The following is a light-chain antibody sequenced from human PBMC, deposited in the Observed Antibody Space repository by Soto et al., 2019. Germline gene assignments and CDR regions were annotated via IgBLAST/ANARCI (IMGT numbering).Light chain of an antibody. Sequence: DIQMTQSPSTLSASVGDRVSITCRASQSISSWLVWYQQKPGKAPKLLIHKASILESGVPSRFSGSGSGTEFTLTISSLQPDDFATYSCQQYNSYFRTFGQGTKVEIK. V-gene: IGKV1-5*03. CDR2: KAS. CDR3: QQYNSYFRT. J-gene: IGKJ1*01. CDR1: QSISSW.